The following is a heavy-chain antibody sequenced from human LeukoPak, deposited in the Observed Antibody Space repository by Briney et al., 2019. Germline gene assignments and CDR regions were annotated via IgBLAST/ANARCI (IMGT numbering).Heavy chain of an antibody. CDR3: ARSSYYDFWSGNRYGMDV. CDR1: GYTFTSYD. D-gene: IGHD3-3*01. V-gene: IGHV1-8*01. Sequence: ASVKVSCKASGYTFTSYDINWVRQATGQGLEWMGWMNPNSGNTGYAQKFQGRVTMTRNTSISTAYMELSSLRSEDTAVYYCARSSYYDFWSGNRYGMDVRGQGTTVTVSS. CDR2: MNPNSGNT. J-gene: IGHJ6*02.